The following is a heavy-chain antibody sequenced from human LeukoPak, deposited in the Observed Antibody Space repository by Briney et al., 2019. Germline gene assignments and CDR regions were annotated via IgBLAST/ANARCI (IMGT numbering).Heavy chain of an antibody. Sequence: GGSLRLSCAASGFTVSSNYMSWVRQAPGKGLEWVSVIYSGGSTYYADSAKGRFTISRDNSKNTLYLQMNSLRAEDTAVYYCASGRNSGSYDYWGQGTLVTVSS. CDR2: IYSGGST. CDR3: ASGRNSGSYDY. J-gene: IGHJ4*02. CDR1: GFTVSSNY. D-gene: IGHD3-10*01. V-gene: IGHV3-66*01.